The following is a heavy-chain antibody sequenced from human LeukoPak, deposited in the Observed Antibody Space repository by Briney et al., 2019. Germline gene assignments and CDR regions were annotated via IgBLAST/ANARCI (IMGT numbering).Heavy chain of an antibody. D-gene: IGHD3-10*01. CDR2: IHSDGSST. Sequence: GGSLRLSCAASGFTFSSCWMSWVPQAPGKGLVWVSRIHSDGSSTNYADSVKGRFTISRDNAKNTLYLQMNSLRVGDTAVYYCARGRGWGTFDIWGQGTMVTVSS. CDR3: ARGRGWGTFDI. J-gene: IGHJ3*02. V-gene: IGHV3-74*01. CDR1: GFTFSSCW.